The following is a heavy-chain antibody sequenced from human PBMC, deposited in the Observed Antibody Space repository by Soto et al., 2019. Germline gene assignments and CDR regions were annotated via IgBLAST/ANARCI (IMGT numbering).Heavy chain of an antibody. CDR2: IYQSGST. CDR1: GGSISSGGYS. V-gene: IGHV4-30-2*01. CDR3: ARDQREGNWFDP. J-gene: IGHJ5*02. Sequence: ASETLSLTCAVSGGSISSGGYSWSWIRQPPGKGLEWIGYIYQSGSTHYNPSLKGRVTISVDRSKNQFSLKLSSVTAADTAVYYCARDQREGNWFDPWGHGTLVTVSS.